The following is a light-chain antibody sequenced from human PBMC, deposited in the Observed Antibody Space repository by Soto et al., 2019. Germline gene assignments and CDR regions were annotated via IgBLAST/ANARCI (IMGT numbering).Light chain of an antibody. Sequence: QSALTQPASVSGSPGQSITISCIGTSSDVGSYNLVSWYQQHPGKAPKVLIYEVSERPSGVSNRFSGSKSGNTASLIISGLQAEDEADYYCTSYTTSSTRVFGTGTKVTVL. V-gene: IGLV2-14*02. CDR3: TSYTTSSTRV. CDR2: EVS. J-gene: IGLJ1*01. CDR1: SSDVGSYNL.